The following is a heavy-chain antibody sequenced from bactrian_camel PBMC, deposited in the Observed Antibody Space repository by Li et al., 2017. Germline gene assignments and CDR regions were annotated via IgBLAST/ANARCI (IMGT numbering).Heavy chain of an antibody. V-gene: IGHV3S6*01. CDR3: AAESRGGMWSDWSKWEY. Sequence: HVQLVESGGGSVQAGGSLRLSCEASRHRTWMAWFRQAPGREREGVAVIYRGTGDATYADSVKGRFTMSQDNAKNTVYLRMNSLKPEDSAMYYCAAESRGGMWSDWSKWEYWGQGTQVTVS. CDR1: RHRTW. CDR2: IYRGTGDA. D-gene: IGHD3*01. J-gene: IGHJ4*01.